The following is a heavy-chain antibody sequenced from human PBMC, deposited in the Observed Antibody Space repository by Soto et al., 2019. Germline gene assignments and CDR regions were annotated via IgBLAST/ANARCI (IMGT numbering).Heavy chain of an antibody. CDR1: GDSISSNNNY. CDR2: ISYSGTT. Sequence: SETLSLTCTVSGDSISSNNNYWSWIRQPPGEGLEWIGFISYSGTTSYSPSLKSRVAISLDTSKNQFSLSLSSVTAADTAVYYCARGRGYSYGLDQWGQGTLVTVSS. D-gene: IGHD5-18*01. J-gene: IGHJ4*02. CDR3: ARGRGYSYGLDQ. V-gene: IGHV4-30-4*01.